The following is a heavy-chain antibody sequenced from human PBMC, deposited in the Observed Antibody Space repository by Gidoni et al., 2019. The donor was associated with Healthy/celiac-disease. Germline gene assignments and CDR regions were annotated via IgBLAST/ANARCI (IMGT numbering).Heavy chain of an antibody. CDR3: ARHAPLYYYDSSGQD. CDR2: IYYSGST. J-gene: IGHJ4*02. D-gene: IGHD3-22*01. CDR1: GGSISSSSYS. V-gene: IGHV4-39*01. Sequence: QLQLQESGPGLVKPSETLSLPCTFSGGSISSSSYSWGWLRQPPGKGLEWIGSIYYSGSTYYNPSLKSRVTISVDTSKNQFSLKLSSVTAADTAVYYCARHAPLYYYDSSGQDWGQGTLVTVSS.